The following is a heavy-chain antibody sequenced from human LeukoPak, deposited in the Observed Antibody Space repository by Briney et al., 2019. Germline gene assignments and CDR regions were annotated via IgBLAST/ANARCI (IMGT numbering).Heavy chain of an antibody. Sequence: PGGSLRLSCAASGFTFSDYYMSWIRQAPGKGLEWVSYISSSGSTIYYADSVKGRFTISRDNAKDSLYLQMNSLRAEDTAVYYCATAPNYDILTGYYRDFDYWGQGTLVTVSS. CDR1: GFTFSDYY. CDR2: ISSSGSTI. CDR3: ATAPNYDILTGYYRDFDY. V-gene: IGHV3-11*04. D-gene: IGHD3-9*01. J-gene: IGHJ4*02.